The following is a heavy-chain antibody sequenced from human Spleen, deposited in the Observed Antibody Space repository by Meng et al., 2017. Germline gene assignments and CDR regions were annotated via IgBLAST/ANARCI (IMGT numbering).Heavy chain of an antibody. CDR2: ISAYNGNT. V-gene: IGHV1-18*01. CDR1: GGTFSSYG. D-gene: IGHD3-10*01. CDR3: ARDITMVRGVIRYFDY. Sequence: ASVKVSCKASGGTFSSYGISWVRQAPGQGLEWMGWISAYNGNTNYAQKLQGRVTMTTDTSTSTAYMELRSLRSDDTAVHYCARDITMVRGVIRYFDYWGQGTLVTVSS. J-gene: IGHJ4*02.